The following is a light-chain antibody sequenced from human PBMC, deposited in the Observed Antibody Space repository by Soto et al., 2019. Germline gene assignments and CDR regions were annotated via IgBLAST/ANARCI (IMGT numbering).Light chain of an antibody. V-gene: IGLV1-44*01. CDR3: ATWDDILNGWV. Sequence: QSVLTQPPSASGTPGQRVPISFSGSDSNIGSNTVNWYQHLPGMAPKLLTHSNDHRPSGVADRFSGSKSGTSASLAISGLQSEDEADYYCATWDDILNGWVFGGGTKVTVL. CDR1: DSNIGSNT. CDR2: SND. J-gene: IGLJ3*02.